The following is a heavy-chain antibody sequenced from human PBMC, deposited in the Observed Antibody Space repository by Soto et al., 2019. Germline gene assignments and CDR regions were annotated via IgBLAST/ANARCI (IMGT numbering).Heavy chain of an antibody. J-gene: IGHJ5*02. CDR2: INPSGGST. Sequence: QVQLVQSGAEVKKPGASVKVSCKASGYTFTSYYMHWVRQAPGQGLEWMGIINPSGGSTSYAQKFQGGVTMTRDTSTSTVYMELSSLRSEDTAVYYCARGGYDFWSGPLGWFDPWGQGTLVTVSS. V-gene: IGHV1-46*01. CDR3: ARGGYDFWSGPLGWFDP. D-gene: IGHD3-3*01. CDR1: GYTFTSYY.